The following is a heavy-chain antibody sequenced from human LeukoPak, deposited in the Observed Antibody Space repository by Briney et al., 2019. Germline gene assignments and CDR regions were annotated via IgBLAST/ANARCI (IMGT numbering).Heavy chain of an antibody. J-gene: IGHJ4*02. CDR3: ARRAYCGGDCYSSRPFDY. Sequence: QAGGSLRLSCAASGFTFSSYAMHWVRQAPGKGLEYVSAISSNGVNTYYARSVKVRFTISRDNSENTLYLQMGSLRAEDMAVYYCARRAYCGGDCYSSRPFDYWGQGTLVTVSS. CDR2: ISSNGVNT. CDR1: GFTFSSYA. D-gene: IGHD2-21*01. V-gene: IGHV3-64*01.